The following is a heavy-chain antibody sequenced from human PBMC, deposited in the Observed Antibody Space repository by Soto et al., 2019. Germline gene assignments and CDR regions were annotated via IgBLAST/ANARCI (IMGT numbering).Heavy chain of an antibody. D-gene: IGHD3-16*01. CDR1: GFTLSDYW. J-gene: IGHJ4*02. Sequence: PGGSLRLSCAASGFTLSDYWMSWVRQAPGKGLEWVANIKQDGSEKNYADSVKGRFTISRDNAKRSLYLQMNSLRVEDTAVYYCARVTTLGGYWGQGTLVTVS. V-gene: IGHV3-7*01. CDR3: ARVTTLGGY. CDR2: IKQDGSEK.